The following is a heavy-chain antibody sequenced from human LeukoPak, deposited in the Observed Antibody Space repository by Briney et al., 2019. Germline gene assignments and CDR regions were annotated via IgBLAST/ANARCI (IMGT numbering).Heavy chain of an antibody. V-gene: IGHV1-69*05. CDR1: GGTFSSYA. J-gene: IGHJ5*02. CDR3: ASPYCSGGSCPTPKNWFDP. CDR2: IIPIFGTA. D-gene: IGHD2-15*01. Sequence: ASVKVSCKASGGTFSSYAISWVRQAPGQGLECMEGIIPIFGTANYTQKFQGRVTITTDESTSTAYMELSSMRSEDTAVYYCASPYCSGGSCPTPKNWFDPWGQGTLVTVSS.